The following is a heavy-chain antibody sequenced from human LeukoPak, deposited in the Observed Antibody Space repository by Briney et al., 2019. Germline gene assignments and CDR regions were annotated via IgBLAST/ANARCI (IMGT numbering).Heavy chain of an antibody. D-gene: IGHD2-21*02. CDR1: GFTFSNYA. Sequence: GGSLRLSCAASGFTFSNYAMNWVRQAPGKGLEWVSGIRGGGSFTYYAGSVKGRFTISRDNSKNTLYLQMDSLTVEDSAVYYCAKVLSPDGGDLDYWGQGTLVTVSS. CDR3: AKVLSPDGGDLDY. CDR2: IRGGGSFT. J-gene: IGHJ4*02. V-gene: IGHV3-23*01.